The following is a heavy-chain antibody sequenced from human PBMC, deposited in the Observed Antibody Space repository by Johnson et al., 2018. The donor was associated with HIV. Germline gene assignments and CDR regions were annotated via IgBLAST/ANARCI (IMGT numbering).Heavy chain of an antibody. CDR1: GFSFDDYG. Sequence: QMQLVESGGGVVRPGGSLRLSCAASGFSFDDYGMSWIRQAPGKGLEWVSYISSSGSTIYYADSVKGRFTISRDNAKNSLYLQMNSLRAEDTAVYYCARDGEDLQIAFDIWGQGTMVTVSS. J-gene: IGHJ3*02. CDR2: ISSSGSTI. V-gene: IGHV3-11*04. D-gene: IGHD3-10*01. CDR3: ARDGEDLQIAFDI.